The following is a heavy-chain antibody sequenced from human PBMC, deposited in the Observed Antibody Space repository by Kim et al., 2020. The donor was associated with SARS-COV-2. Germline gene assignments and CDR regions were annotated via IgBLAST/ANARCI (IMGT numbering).Heavy chain of an antibody. Sequence: SVKVSCKASGFTFTSSAVQWVRQARGQRLEWIGWIVVGSGNTNYAQKFQERVTITRDMSTSTAYMELSSLRSEDTAVYYCAAVGYYGSGTPRGGPDAFDIWGQGTIV. J-gene: IGHJ3*02. D-gene: IGHD3-10*01. CDR1: GFTFTSSA. V-gene: IGHV1-58*01. CDR2: IVVGSGNT. CDR3: AAVGYYGSGTPRGGPDAFDI.